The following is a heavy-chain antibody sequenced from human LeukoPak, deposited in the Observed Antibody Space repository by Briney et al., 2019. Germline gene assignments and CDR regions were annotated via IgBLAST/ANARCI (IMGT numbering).Heavy chain of an antibody. CDR2: FDPEDGET. J-gene: IGHJ4*02. D-gene: IGHD5-18*01. CDR1: GYTLTELS. Sequence: ASVKVSCKVFGYTLTELSMHWVRQAPGKGLEWMGGFDPEDGETIYAQKFQGRVTMTEDTSTDTAYMELSSLRSEDTAVYYCATTPGGYSYGYIDYWGQGTLVTVSS. V-gene: IGHV1-24*01. CDR3: ATTPGGYSYGYIDY.